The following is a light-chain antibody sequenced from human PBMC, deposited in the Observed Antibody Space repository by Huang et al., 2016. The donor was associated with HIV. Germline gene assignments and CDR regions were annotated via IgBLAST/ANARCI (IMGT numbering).Light chain of an antibody. CDR3: QQYDNWPPRLT. V-gene: IGKV3-15*01. Sequence: ETVMTQSPATLSVSPGERATLFCRASQSVNANLAWYQQRRGQAPRLLIYAASTRAIGVPDRFSGSGSGTEFTRTISSRQSEDFAVYYGQQYDNWPPRLTFGGGTKVDIK. CDR1: QSVNAN. CDR2: AAS. J-gene: IGKJ4*01.